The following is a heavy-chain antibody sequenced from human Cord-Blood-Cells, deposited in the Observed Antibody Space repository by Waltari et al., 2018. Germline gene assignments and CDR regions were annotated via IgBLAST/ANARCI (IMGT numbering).Heavy chain of an antibody. CDR2: IKQDGSEK. CDR1: GFTFTRRW. CDR3: ARDSSGWYYFDY. Sequence: EVQLVASGGGWVRPGGSLRLSCAAIGFTFTRRWMRCARQAPGKGLEWVANIKQDGSEKYYVDSVKGRFTISRDNAKNSLYLQMNSLRAEDTAVYYCARDSSGWYYFDYWGQGTLVTVSS. J-gene: IGHJ4*02. D-gene: IGHD6-19*01. V-gene: IGHV3-7*01.